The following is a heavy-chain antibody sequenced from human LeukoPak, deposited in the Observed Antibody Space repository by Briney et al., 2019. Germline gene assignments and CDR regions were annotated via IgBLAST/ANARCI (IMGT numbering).Heavy chain of an antibody. CDR2: IWYDGSNK. V-gene: IGHV3-33*08. Sequence: GSLRLSCAASGFTFSSYAMSWVRQAPGKGLGWVAVIWYDGSNKYYADSVKGRFTISRDNSKNTLYLQMNSLRAEDTAVYYCARETGDSVFDYWGQGTLVTVSS. J-gene: IGHJ4*02. CDR3: ARETGDSVFDY. D-gene: IGHD4-17*01. CDR1: GFTFSSYA.